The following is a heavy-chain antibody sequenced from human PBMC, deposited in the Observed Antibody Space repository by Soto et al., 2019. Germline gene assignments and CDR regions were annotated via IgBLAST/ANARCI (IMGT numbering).Heavy chain of an antibody. Sequence: PSETLSLTCTVSGGSISSGGYYWSWIRQHPGKGLEWIGYIYYSGSTYYNPSLKSRVTISVDTSKNQFSLKLSSVTAADTAVYYCARQQTEVATIISSSWYFGYWGQGTRVTVAS. CDR1: GGSISSGGYY. D-gene: IGHD5-12*01. CDR2: IYYSGST. V-gene: IGHV4-31*03. CDR3: ARQQTEVATIISSSWYFGY. J-gene: IGHJ4*02.